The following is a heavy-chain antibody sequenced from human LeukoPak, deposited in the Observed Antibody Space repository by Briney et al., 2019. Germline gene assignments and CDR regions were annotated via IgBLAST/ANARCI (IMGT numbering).Heavy chain of an antibody. CDR2: ISSSSSYI. J-gene: IGHJ4*02. CDR1: GFTFSSYS. Sequence: TGGSLRPSCAASGFTFSSYSMNWVRQAPGKGLEWVSSISSSSSYIYYADSVKGRFTISRDNAKDSLYLQMNSLRAEDTAVYYCARVRITMVRGVIMAYYFDYWGQGTLVTVSS. D-gene: IGHD3-10*01. V-gene: IGHV3-21*01. CDR3: ARVRITMVRGVIMAYYFDY.